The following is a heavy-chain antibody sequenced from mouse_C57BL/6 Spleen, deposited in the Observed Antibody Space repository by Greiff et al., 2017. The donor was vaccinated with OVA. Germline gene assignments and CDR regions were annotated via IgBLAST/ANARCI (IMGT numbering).Heavy chain of an antibody. J-gene: IGHJ2*01. V-gene: IGHV1-50*01. D-gene: IGHD3-2*02. CDR2: IDPSDSYT. CDR1: GYTFTSYW. CDR3: ARDSSGYGFDY. Sequence: QVHVKQPGAELVKPGASVKLSCKASGYTFTSYWMQWVKQRPGQGLEWIGEIDPSDSYTNYNQKFKGKATLTVDTSSSTAYMQLSSLTSEDSAVYYCARDSSGYGFDYWGQGTTLPVSS.